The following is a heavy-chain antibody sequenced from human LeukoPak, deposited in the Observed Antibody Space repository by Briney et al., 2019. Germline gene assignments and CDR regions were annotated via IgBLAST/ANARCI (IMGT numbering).Heavy chain of an antibody. CDR1: GGSISSSNW. CDR3: ARRGVTMVRGVTLTHFDY. J-gene: IGHJ4*02. V-gene: IGHV4-4*02. Sequence: SETLSLTCAVSGGSISSSNWWSWVRQPPGKGLEWIGEIYHSGSTNYNPSLKSRVTISVDKSKNQFSLKLSSVTAADTAVYYCARRGVTMVRGVTLTHFDYWGQGTLVTVSS. D-gene: IGHD3-10*01. CDR2: IYHSGST.